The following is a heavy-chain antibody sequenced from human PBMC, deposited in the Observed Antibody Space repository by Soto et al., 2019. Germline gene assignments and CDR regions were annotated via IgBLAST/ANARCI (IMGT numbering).Heavy chain of an antibody. CDR2: IIPIFGTA. Sequence: QVQLVQSGAEVKKPGSSVKVSCKASGGTFSSYAISWVRQAPGQGLEWVGGIIPIFGTANYAQKFQGRVTITADESTSTAYMELSSLRSEDTAVYYCARAPDFWSGYDYYYGMDVWGQGTTVTVSS. V-gene: IGHV1-69*01. D-gene: IGHD3-3*01. CDR3: ARAPDFWSGYDYYYGMDV. CDR1: GGTFSSYA. J-gene: IGHJ6*02.